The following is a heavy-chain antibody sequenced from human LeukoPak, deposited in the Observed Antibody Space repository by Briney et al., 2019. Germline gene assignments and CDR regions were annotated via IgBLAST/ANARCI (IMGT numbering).Heavy chain of an antibody. CDR1: GGSISSSSYY. CDR2: IYYSGST. V-gene: IGHV4-39*01. J-gene: IGHJ4*02. Sequence: SETLSLTCTVSGGSISSSSYYWGWIRQPPGKGLEWIGSIYYSGSTYYNPSLKSRVTISVDTSKNQFSLRLSSVTAADTAVYYCARSLGASWGFNYWGQGTLVTVSS. D-gene: IGHD1-26*01. CDR3: ARSLGASWGFNY.